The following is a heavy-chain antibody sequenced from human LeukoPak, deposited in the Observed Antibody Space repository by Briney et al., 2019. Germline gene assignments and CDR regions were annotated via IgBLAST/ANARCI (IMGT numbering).Heavy chain of an antibody. J-gene: IGHJ4*02. Sequence: SETLSLTCTVSGGSISSGGYYWSWICQHPGKGLEWIGYIYYSGSTYYNPSLKSRVTISVDTAKNQFSLKLSSVTAADTAVYYCERSGGVGAIFINGFDYWGQGTLVTVSS. CDR1: GGSISSGGYY. V-gene: IGHV4-31*03. CDR2: IYYSGST. CDR3: ERSGGVGAIFINGFDY. D-gene: IGHD1-26*01.